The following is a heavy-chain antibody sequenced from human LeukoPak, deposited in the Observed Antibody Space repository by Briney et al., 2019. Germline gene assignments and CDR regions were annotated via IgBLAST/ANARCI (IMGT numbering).Heavy chain of an antibody. D-gene: IGHD2-15*01. Sequence: SQTLSLTLAITVDSGSSGSAAWNWIRQSPSRGLEWLGSTYYNSTWYNDSAVSLKRRTTFNPATSKAQFPLHLSPVTPDATAVYYYSRLSCGSKALDIWGQGTMVTVSS. V-gene: IGHV6-1*01. J-gene: IGHJ3*02. CDR2: TYYNSTWYN. CDR1: VDSGSSGSAA. CDR3: SRLSCGSKALDI.